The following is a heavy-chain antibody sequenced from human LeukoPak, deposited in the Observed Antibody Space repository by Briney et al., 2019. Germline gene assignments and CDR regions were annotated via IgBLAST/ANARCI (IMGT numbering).Heavy chain of an antibody. V-gene: IGHV4-34*01. CDR3: AKDLSEENDAFDI. J-gene: IGHJ3*02. Sequence: SETLSLTCAVYGGSFSGYYWSWIRQPPGKGLEWIGEINHSGSTNYNPSLKSRVTISVDTSKNQFSLKLSSVTAADTAVYYCAKDLSEENDAFDIWGQGTMVTVSS. D-gene: IGHD3-3*01. CDR2: INHSGST. CDR1: GGSFSGYY.